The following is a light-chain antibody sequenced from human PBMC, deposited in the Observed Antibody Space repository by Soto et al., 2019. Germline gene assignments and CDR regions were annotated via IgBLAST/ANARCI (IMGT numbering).Light chain of an antibody. CDR2: LIS. CDR3: QHDGSS. Sequence: EIVLTQFPGTLSLSPGERATLSCRASQTITSGQLGWYQQKPGQAPRLLIDLISSRATGIPDRFSGSGSGTDFTLTISGLEPEDLAIYYCQHDGSSFGQGTKVEI. CDR1: QTITSGQ. J-gene: IGKJ2*01. V-gene: IGKV3-20*01.